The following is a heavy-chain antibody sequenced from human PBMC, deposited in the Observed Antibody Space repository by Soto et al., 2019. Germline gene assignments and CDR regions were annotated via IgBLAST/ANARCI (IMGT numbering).Heavy chain of an antibody. CDR2: ISAYNGNT. D-gene: IGHD6-13*01. V-gene: IGHV1-18*01. Sequence: QVQLVQSGAEVKKPGASVKVSCKASGYTFTSYGISWVRQAPGQGLEWMGWISAYNGNTNYAQKLQGRVTMTTDTSTSTAYRELRSLRSDDTAVYYCARVAAAAANGGWFDPWGQGTLVTVSS. J-gene: IGHJ5*02. CDR1: GYTFTSYG. CDR3: ARVAAAAANGGWFDP.